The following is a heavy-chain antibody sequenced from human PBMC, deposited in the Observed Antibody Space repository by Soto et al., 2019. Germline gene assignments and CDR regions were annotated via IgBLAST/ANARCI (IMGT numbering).Heavy chain of an antibody. D-gene: IGHD2-2*02. Sequence: QVQLQQWGAGLLKPSETLSLTCAVYGGSFSGYYWSWIRQPPGKGLEWIGEINHSGSTNYNPSLKRRVTISLDTSKNKFSRKLSSVPAADTAVYYCARGRPGWVVPAAIGRNWFDPWGQGTLVTVSS. J-gene: IGHJ5*02. CDR3: ARGRPGWVVPAAIGRNWFDP. CDR1: GGSFSGYY. V-gene: IGHV4-34*01. CDR2: INHSGST.